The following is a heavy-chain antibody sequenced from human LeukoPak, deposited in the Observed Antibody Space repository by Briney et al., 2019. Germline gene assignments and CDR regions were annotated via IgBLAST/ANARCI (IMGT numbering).Heavy chain of an antibody. V-gene: IGHV1-8*01. Sequence: ASVKVSCKASGYTFTSYDISWVRQATGQGLEWLGWMNPNSGNTAYAQRFQGRVTMTRNTSISTAYMELSSLRSEDTAMYYCARVSHDYGDYWGFSVNWFDPWGQGTLVTVSS. J-gene: IGHJ5*02. D-gene: IGHD4-17*01. CDR1: GYTFTSYD. CDR3: ARVSHDYGDYWGFSVNWFDP. CDR2: MNPNSGNT.